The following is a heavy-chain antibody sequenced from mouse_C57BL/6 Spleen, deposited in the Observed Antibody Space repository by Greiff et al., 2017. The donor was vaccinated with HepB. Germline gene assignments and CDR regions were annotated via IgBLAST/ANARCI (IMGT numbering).Heavy chain of an antibody. J-gene: IGHJ2*01. CDR2: INYDGSST. CDR1: GFTFSDYY. D-gene: IGHD2-3*01. Sequence: EVQLVESEGGLVQPGSSMKLSCTASGFTFSDYYMAWVRQVPEKGLEWVANINYDGSSTYYLDSLKSRFIISRDNAKNILYLQMSSLKSEDTATYYCARVGGWLLRDYFDYWGQGTTLTVSS. CDR3: ARVGGWLLRDYFDY. V-gene: IGHV5-16*01.